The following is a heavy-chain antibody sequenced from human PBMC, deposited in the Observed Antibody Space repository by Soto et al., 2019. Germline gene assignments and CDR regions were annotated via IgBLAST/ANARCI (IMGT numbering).Heavy chain of an antibody. CDR3: AREVVRGSGSYLP. J-gene: IGHJ5*02. D-gene: IGHD3-10*01. V-gene: IGHV4-61*01. Sequence: SETLSLTCTVSVGSVSSGSYYWSWIRQPPGKGLEWIGYIYYSGSTNYNPSLKSRVTISVDTSKNQFSLKLSSVTAADTAVYYCAREVVRGSGSYLPWGQGTLVTVSS. CDR2: IYYSGST. CDR1: VGSVSSGSYY.